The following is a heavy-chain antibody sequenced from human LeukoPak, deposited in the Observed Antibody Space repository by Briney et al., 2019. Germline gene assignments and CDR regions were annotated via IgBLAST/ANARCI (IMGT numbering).Heavy chain of an antibody. CDR3: ARGRTSQDY. CDR2: IYHSGST. J-gene: IGHJ4*02. Sequence: SETPSLTCTVSGYSISSGYYWGWIRQPPGKGLEWIGSIYHSGSTYYNPSLKSRVTISVDTSKNQFSLKLSSVTAADTAVYYCARGRTSQDYWGQGTLVTVSS. V-gene: IGHV4-38-2*02. D-gene: IGHD2-2*01. CDR1: GYSISSGYY.